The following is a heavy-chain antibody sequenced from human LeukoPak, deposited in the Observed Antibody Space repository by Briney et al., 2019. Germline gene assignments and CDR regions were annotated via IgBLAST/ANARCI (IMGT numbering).Heavy chain of an antibody. CDR3: ARVSGSYYFPGPAGY. V-gene: IGHV3-7*01. Sequence: GGSLRLSCAASGFTFSSYWMSWVRQAPGKGLGWVANIKQDGSEKYYVDSVKGRFTISRDNAKNSLYLQMNSLRAEDTAVYYCARVSGSYYFPGPAGYWGQGTLVTVSS. CDR2: IKQDGSEK. J-gene: IGHJ4*02. CDR1: GFTFSSYW. D-gene: IGHD1-26*01.